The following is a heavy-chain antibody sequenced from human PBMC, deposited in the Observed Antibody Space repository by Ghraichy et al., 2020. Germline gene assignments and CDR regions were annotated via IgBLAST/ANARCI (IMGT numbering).Heavy chain of an antibody. CDR2: IYYSGST. CDR3: ARVGLGGETVTTRGAFDI. CDR1: GGSISSYY. D-gene: IGHD4-11*01. J-gene: IGHJ3*02. V-gene: IGHV4-59*12. Sequence: SETLSLTCTVSGGSISSYYWSWIRQPPGKGLEWIGYIYYSGSTNYNPSLKSRVTISVDTSKNQFSLKLSSVTAADTAVYYCARVGLGGETVTTRGAFDIWGQGTMVTVSS.